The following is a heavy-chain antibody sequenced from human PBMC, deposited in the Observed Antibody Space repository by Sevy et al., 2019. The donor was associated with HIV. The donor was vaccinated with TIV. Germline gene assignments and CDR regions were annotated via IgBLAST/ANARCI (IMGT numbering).Heavy chain of an antibody. Sequence: GGSLRLSCAASGFTFSRYSMSWVRQPPGKGLEWVSTLSFGCGEINYADSVKGRFTISRENSKSPMYLQMNNLRPEDTAVYYCAREGCTKPHDYWGQGTLVTVSS. D-gene: IGHD2-8*01. CDR3: AREGCTKPHDY. V-gene: IGHV3-23*01. J-gene: IGHJ4*02. CDR1: GFTFSRYS. CDR2: LSFGCGEI.